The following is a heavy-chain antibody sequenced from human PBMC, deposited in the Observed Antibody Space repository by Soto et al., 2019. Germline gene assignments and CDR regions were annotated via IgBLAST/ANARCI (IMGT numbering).Heavy chain of an antibody. D-gene: IGHD5-18*01. CDR3: TSHNYGFTSYHY. Sequence: QPPGKGLEWIGYIYYSGSTYYNPSLKSRVTISVDTSKNQFSLKLSSVTAADTAVYYSTSHNYGFTSYHYWGAGTLFTAS. J-gene: IGHJ4*01. V-gene: IGHV4-30-4*01. CDR2: IYYSGST.